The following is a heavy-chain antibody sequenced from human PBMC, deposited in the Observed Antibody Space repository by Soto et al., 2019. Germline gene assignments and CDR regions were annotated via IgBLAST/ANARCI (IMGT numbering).Heavy chain of an antibody. CDR2: INYNGAA. J-gene: IGHJ6*04. D-gene: IGHD3-3*01. CDR1: GGSINGGDYH. Sequence: SETLSLTCSVSGGSINGGDYHWSWIRQAPGKGLEWIGSINYNGAASYNPSLETRLTISVDAAKNQSSLKVSSITAADTAVYYCARALQSKILLFGTLTSSDCYAGREVWGKGTKATVS. V-gene: IGHV4-30-4*01. CDR3: ARALQSKILLFGTLTSSDCYAGREV.